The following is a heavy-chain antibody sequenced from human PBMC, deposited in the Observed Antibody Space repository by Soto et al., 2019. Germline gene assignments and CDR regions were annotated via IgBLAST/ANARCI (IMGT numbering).Heavy chain of an antibody. CDR1: GFTVSSNY. V-gene: IGHV3-66*01. D-gene: IGHD2-15*01. Sequence: EVQLVESGGGLVQPGGSLRLSCAASGFTVSSNYMSWVRQAPGKGLEWVSVIYSGGSTYYADSVKGRFTISRDNSKNTRYLQMNSLRAEDTAVYYCARADWSGGSCLAGYFDLWGRGTLVTVSS. J-gene: IGHJ2*01. CDR3: ARADWSGGSCLAGYFDL. CDR2: IYSGGST.